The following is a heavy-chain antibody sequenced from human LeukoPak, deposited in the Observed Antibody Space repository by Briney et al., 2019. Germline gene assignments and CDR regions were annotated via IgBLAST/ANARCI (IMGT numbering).Heavy chain of an antibody. V-gene: IGHV1-2*02. CDR2: INPKKGDT. D-gene: IGHD3-16*01. Sequence: ASVKVSCESSGYTFSDYFVHWVRQAPGQGLEWMGWINPKKGDTTYAQSFQGRVTMTRDTSISATYMELNSLRSDDTAVYYCTRGYEYGWFDPWGQGTLVTVSS. CDR3: TRGYEYGWFDP. CDR1: GYTFSDYF. J-gene: IGHJ5*02.